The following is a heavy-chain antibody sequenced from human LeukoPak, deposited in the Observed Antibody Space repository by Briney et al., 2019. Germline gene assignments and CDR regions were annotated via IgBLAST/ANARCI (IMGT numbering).Heavy chain of an antibody. Sequence: GGSLRLSCAASGFSISSSAMNWVRQAPGKGLEWVSSIIASHIYYAVSVRGRFTISRDNAKNSVYLQMNSLRAEDTAVYYCTRERHYFGSGSHPLFGYWGQGTLVTVSS. D-gene: IGHD3-10*01. V-gene: IGHV3-21*01. J-gene: IGHJ4*02. CDR1: GFSISSSA. CDR2: IIASHI. CDR3: TRERHYFGSGSHPLFGY.